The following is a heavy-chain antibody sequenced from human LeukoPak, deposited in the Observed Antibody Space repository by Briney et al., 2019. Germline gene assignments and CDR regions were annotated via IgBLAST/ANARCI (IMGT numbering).Heavy chain of an antibody. CDR2: IYYSGST. J-gene: IGHJ4*02. CDR1: GGSISSSSYY. V-gene: IGHV4-39*01. D-gene: IGHD4-23*01. CDR3: ATTYNGGNSIDY. Sequence: PSQTLSLTCTVSGGSISSSSYYWGWIRQPPGKGLEWIGSIYYSGSTYYNPSLKSRVTISVDTSKNQFSLKLSSVTAADTAVYYCATTYNGGNSIDYWGQGTLVTVSS.